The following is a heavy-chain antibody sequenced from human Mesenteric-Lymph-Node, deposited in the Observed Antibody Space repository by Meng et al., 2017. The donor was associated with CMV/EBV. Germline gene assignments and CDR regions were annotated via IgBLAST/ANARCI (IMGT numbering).Heavy chain of an antibody. Sequence: GGSLRLSCVASGFTFSDYAMSWVRQAPGKGLEWVSSMYTSDISTHYADSVKGRFYISRDNSETTLFLQMNSLRVEDTATYYCVKAGFSGNRTRVLFGYWGQGTLVTVSS. CDR2: MYTSDIST. D-gene: IGHD5-12*01. CDR1: GFTFSDYA. V-gene: IGHV3-23*03. CDR3: VKAGFSGNRTRVLFGY. J-gene: IGHJ4*02.